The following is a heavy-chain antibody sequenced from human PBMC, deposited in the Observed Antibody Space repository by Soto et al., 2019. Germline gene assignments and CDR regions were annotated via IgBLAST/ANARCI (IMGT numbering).Heavy chain of an antibody. CDR1: GFTVSSNY. Sequence: QPGGSLRLSCAASGFTVSSNYMSWVRQAPGKGLEWVSVIYSGGSTYYADSVKGRFTISRDNSKNTLYLQMNSLRAEDTAVYYCARGPSGTTVTTQSRPNDYWGQGTLVTVSS. CDR2: IYSGGST. J-gene: IGHJ4*02. D-gene: IGHD4-4*01. V-gene: IGHV3-53*01. CDR3: ARGPSGTTVTTQSRPNDY.